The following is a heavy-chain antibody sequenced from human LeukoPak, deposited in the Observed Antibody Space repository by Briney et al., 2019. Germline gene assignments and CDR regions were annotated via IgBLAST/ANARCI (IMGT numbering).Heavy chain of an antibody. V-gene: IGHV3-73*01. CDR2: IRSKANSYAT. D-gene: IGHD3-22*01. Sequence: PGGSLRLSCAGSGFTFRGSAMHWVRQASGKGLEWVGRIRSKANSYATAYAASVKGRFTISRDGSKNTAYLQMNSLKTEDTAVYYCTRRTADYYDSSGYCDWGQGTLVTVSS. J-gene: IGHJ4*02. CDR1: GFTFRGSA. CDR3: TRRTADYYDSSGYCD.